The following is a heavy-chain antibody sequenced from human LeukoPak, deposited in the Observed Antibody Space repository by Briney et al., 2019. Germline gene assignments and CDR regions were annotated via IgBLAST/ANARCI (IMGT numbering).Heavy chain of an antibody. CDR1: GYTFTSYD. V-gene: IGHV1-8*01. D-gene: IGHD3-16*01. J-gene: IGHJ6*03. CDR2: MNPNSGNT. CDR3: ARSSSFGFYYYYMDV. Sequence: VASVKVSCKASGYTFTSYDINWVRQATGQGLEWMGWMNPNSGNTGYAQKFQGRVTMTRNTSISTAYMELSSLRSEDTAVYYCARSSSFGFYYYYMDVLGKGTTVTVSS.